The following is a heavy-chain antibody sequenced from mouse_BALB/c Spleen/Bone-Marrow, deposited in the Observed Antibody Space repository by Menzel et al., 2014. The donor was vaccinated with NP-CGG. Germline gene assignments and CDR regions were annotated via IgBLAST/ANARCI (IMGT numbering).Heavy chain of an antibody. V-gene: IGHV1-9*01. CDR2: ILPGRGSI. Sequence: QVQLQQSGAELMKPGASVKISSKATGYTFSFYWIEWVKQRPGHGLEWIGEILPGRGSINYNETVKGKATFTVHPSSNTAFMQLSSLTSEDSAVYFCARLIKTGGFPYWGQGTLVTVSA. CDR1: GYTFSFYW. D-gene: IGHD2-4*01. CDR3: ARLIKTGGFPY. J-gene: IGHJ3*01.